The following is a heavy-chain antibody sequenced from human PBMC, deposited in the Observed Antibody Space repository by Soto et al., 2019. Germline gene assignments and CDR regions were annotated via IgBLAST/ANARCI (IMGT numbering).Heavy chain of an antibody. J-gene: IGHJ3*01. CDR1: GGSISSGGYS. D-gene: IGHD1-1*01. V-gene: IGHV4-30-2*01. CDR3: AGAYNIDAFDV. CDR2: IYQSGST. Sequence: QLQLQESGSGLVKPSQTLSLTCVVSGGSISSGGYSWSWIRHPPGKGLEWIGNIYQSGSTHYNPSLRSRVTISVDRSKNQFSLKLSSVNAADTAFYNCAGAYNIDAFDVWGRGTMVTVSS.